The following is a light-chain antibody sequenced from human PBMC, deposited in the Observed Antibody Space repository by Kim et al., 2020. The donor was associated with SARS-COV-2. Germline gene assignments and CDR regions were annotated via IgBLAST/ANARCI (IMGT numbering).Light chain of an antibody. CDR2: AAS. CDR3: QQYNNWPPYT. CDR1: QSVRNN. J-gene: IGKJ2*01. V-gene: IGKV3-15*01. Sequence: VSTGERVTLACRASQSVRNNLAWYQQTPGQAPRLLIYAASTGASGIPARFSGSGFGTEFTLTISSLQSEDFAVYYCQQYNNWPPYTFGQGTKLEI.